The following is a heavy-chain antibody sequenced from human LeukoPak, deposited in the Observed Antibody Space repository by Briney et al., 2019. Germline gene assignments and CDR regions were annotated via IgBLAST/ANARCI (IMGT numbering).Heavy chain of an antibody. J-gene: IGHJ4*02. D-gene: IGHD3-22*01. V-gene: IGHV1-8*01. CDR3: ARSFDSSGYYYHY. Sequence: RASVKVSCKASGDTFTSYDINWVRQATGQGLEWMGWMNPNSGNTGYAQKFQGRVTMTRNTSISTAYMELSSLRSEDTAVYYCARSFDSSGYYYHYWGQGTLVTVSS. CDR1: GDTFTSYD. CDR2: MNPNSGNT.